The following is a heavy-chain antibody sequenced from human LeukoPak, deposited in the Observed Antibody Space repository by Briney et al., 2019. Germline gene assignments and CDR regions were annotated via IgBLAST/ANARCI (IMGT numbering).Heavy chain of an antibody. CDR3: ASGPDETYMDV. V-gene: IGHV1-69*05. CDR2: IIPIFGTA. Sequence: SVKVSCKASGYTFTSYGISWVRQAPGQGLQWMGGIIPIFGTANYAQKFQGRVTITTDESTSTAYLELSSLRSEDTAVYYCASGPDETYMDVWGKGTTVTVSS. J-gene: IGHJ6*03. CDR1: GYTFTSYG.